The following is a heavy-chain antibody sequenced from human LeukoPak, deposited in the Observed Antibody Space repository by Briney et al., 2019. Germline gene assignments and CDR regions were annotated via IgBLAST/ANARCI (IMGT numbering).Heavy chain of an antibody. CDR1: GYSLTELS. J-gene: IGHJ4*02. Sequence: ASVKVSCKVSGYSLTELSLHWVRQAPGKGREGMGGLDPADGEMIYTQMFQGRITMTEDSSTDTAYLEMSSLRSDDTAVYYCATGRTKWDLLNYWGQGTLVTVSS. D-gene: IGHD1-26*01. V-gene: IGHV1-24*01. CDR3: ATGRTKWDLLNY. CDR2: LDPADGEM.